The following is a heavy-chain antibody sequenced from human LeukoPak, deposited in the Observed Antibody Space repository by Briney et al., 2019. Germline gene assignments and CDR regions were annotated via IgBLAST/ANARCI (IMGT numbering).Heavy chain of an antibody. J-gene: IGHJ2*01. CDR2: VHYSGST. D-gene: IGHD3-22*01. Sequence: PSETLSLTCTVSGDSISNYFWSWIRQPPRKGLEWMAYVHYSGSTNYNPSLKSRVTISVDTSENQFSLKVNSVTAADTAVYYCARDRGYYDSSGYYYHWYFDLWGRGTLVTVSS. CDR3: ARDRGYYDSSGYYYHWYFDL. V-gene: IGHV4-59*01. CDR1: GDSISNYF.